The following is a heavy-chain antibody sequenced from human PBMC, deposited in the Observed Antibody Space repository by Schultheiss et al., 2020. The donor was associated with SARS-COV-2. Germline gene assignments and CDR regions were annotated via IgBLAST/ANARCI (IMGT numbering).Heavy chain of an antibody. V-gene: IGHV3-21*01. D-gene: IGHD2-15*01. J-gene: IGHJ5*02. CDR1: GFTFSSYS. Sequence: GGSLRLSCAASGFTFSSYSMNWVRQAPGKGLEWVSSISSSSSYIYYADSVKGRFTISRDNAKNSLYLQMNSLRAEDTAVYYCARDHCSGGSCYSGPGGFDPWGQGTLVTVSS. CDR2: ISSSSSYI. CDR3: ARDHCSGGSCYSGPGGFDP.